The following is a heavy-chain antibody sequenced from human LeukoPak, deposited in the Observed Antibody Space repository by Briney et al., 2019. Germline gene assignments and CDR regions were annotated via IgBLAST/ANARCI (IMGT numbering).Heavy chain of an antibody. CDR1: GGSFSGYY. CDR3: ASCASGGDCYSAWYFDL. V-gene: IGHV4-34*01. Sequence: PSETLSLTCAVYGGSFSGYYWSWIRQPPGKGLEWIGEINHSGSTNYNPSLKSRVTIPVDTSKNLFSLKLSSVTAADTAVYYCASCASGGDCYSAWYFDLWGRGTLVTVSS. CDR2: INHSGST. J-gene: IGHJ2*01. D-gene: IGHD2-21*02.